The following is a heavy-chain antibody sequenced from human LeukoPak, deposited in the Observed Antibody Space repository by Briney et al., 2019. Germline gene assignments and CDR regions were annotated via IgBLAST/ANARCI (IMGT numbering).Heavy chain of an antibody. D-gene: IGHD3-10*01. CDR1: GGSFSGYY. Sequence: SETLSLTCAVYGGSFSGYYWSWIRQPPGKGLEWIGEINHSGSTNYNPSLKSRVTISVDTSKNQFSLKLSSVTARDTAVYYCARGRGFMATWGQGTLVTVSS. V-gene: IGHV4-34*01. CDR2: INHSGST. CDR3: ARGRGFMAT. J-gene: IGHJ5*02.